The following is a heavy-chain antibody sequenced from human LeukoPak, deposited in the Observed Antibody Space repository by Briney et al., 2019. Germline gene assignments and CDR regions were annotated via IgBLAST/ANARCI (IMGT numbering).Heavy chain of an antibody. Sequence: GSLRLSCAASGFTFSTYGMHWVRQAPGKGLEWVAIIASDGGNKYYADSVKGRFTISRDNSKNTLYLQMNSLRAEDTAIYFCAKGSGNGYGSGPFDYWGQGTLVTVSS. CDR3: AKGSGNGYGSGPFDY. D-gene: IGHD3-10*01. CDR1: GFTFSTYG. CDR2: IASDGGNK. J-gene: IGHJ4*02. V-gene: IGHV3-30*18.